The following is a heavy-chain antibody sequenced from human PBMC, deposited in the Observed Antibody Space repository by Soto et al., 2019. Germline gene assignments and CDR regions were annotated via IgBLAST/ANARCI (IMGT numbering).Heavy chain of an antibody. CDR1: GYTFTSYG. Sequence: ASVKVSCKASGYTFTSYGISWVRQAPGQGLEWMGWNSAYNGNTNYAQKLQGRVAMTQETSTRTAYMELRSLRSDDTAVYYCARELRYSGSRGYYGMDVWGQGTTVTVSS. J-gene: IGHJ6*02. CDR3: ARELRYSGSRGYYGMDV. V-gene: IGHV1-18*01. D-gene: IGHD6-13*01. CDR2: NSAYNGNT.